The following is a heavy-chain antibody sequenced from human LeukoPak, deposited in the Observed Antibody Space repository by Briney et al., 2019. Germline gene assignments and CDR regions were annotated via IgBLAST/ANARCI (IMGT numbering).Heavy chain of an antibody. CDR2: INPSGGST. D-gene: IGHD6-13*01. J-gene: IGHJ4*02. V-gene: IGHV1-46*01. CDR3: ARGDSSRWARLFDY. CDR1: GYIFTGYY. Sequence: ASVKVSCKASGYIFTGYYMHWVRQAPGQGLEWMGIINPSGGSTSYAQKFQGRVTMTRDTSTSTAYMELSSLRSEDTAVHYCARGDSSRWARLFDYWGQGTLVTVSS.